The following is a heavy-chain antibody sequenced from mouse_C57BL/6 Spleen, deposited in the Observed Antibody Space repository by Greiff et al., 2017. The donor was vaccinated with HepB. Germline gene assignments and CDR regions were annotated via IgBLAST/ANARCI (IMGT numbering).Heavy chain of an antibody. J-gene: IGHJ4*01. V-gene: IGHV1-26*01. CDR2: INPNNGGT. CDR3: ARGGEDYAMDY. CDR1: GYTFTDYY. Sequence: EVQLQQSGPELVKPGASVKISCKASGYTFTDYYMNWVKQSHGKSLEWIGDINPNNGGTSYNQKFKGKATLTVDKSSSTAYMELRSLTSEDSAVYYCARGGEDYAMDYWGQGTSFTVSS.